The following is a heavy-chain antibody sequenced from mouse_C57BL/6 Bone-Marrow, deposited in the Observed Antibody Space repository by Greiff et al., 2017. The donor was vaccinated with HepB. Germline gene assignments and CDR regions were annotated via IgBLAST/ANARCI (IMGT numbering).Heavy chain of an antibody. J-gene: IGHJ1*03. V-gene: IGHV7-1*01. CDR2: SRNKANDYTT. CDR1: GFTFSDFY. Sequence: EVKVVESGGGLVQSGRSLRLSCATSGFTFSDFYMEWVRQAPGKGLEWIAASRNKANDYTTEYSASVKGRFIVSRDTSQSILYLQMNALRAEDTAIYYCARDGNYLYFDVWGTGTTVTVSS. CDR3: ARDGNYLYFDV.